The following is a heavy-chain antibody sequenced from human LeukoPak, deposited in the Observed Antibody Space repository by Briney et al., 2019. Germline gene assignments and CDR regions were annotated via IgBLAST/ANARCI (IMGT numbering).Heavy chain of an antibody. D-gene: IGHD2-8*02. CDR2: IKGGGSDK. CDR1: EFTLTRYW. J-gene: IGHJ4*02. V-gene: IGHV3-7*01. Sequence: GGSLRLSCAAEFTLTRYWMTWVGRAPGRGLEWVANIKGGGSDKYYGDSVKGRFSISRDNAEDSLFLQMNHLRVEDSAVYYCERGGSGSSKYWVFWAQGTLVTVSS. CDR3: ERGGSGSSKYWVF.